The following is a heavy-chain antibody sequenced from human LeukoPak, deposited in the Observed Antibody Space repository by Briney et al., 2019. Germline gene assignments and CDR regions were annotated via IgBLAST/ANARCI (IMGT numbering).Heavy chain of an antibody. D-gene: IGHD3-22*01. V-gene: IGHV1-46*01. CDR2: INPSGGST. J-gene: IGHJ5*02. CDR1: GYTFTSYY. CDR3: ARDGTYYYDSSGYYEGQSRFDP. Sequence: ASVTVSCKASGYTFTSYYMHWVRQAPGQGLEWMGLINPSGGSTSYAQKFQGRVTMTRDTSTSTVYMELSSLRSEDTAVYYCARDGTYYYDSSGYYEGQSRFDPWGQGTLVTVSS.